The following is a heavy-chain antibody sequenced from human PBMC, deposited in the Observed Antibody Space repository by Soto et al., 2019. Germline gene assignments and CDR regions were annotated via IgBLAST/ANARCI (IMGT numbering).Heavy chain of an antibody. CDR1: GGTFSVYY. CDR2: INHSGST. Sequence: SDSLSLTCAVYGGTFSVYYWTWTRQPPGKGLEWIGEINHSGSTNYNPSLKSRVTISVDTSKNQFSLKLSSVTAADTAVYYCARGPVRVAAAISYWGQGTLVTVSS. D-gene: IGHD2-2*01. CDR3: ARGPVRVAAAISY. J-gene: IGHJ4*02. V-gene: IGHV4-34*01.